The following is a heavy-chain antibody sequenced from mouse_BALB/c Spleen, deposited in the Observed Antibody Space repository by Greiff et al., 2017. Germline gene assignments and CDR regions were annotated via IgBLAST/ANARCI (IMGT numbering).Heavy chain of an antibody. V-gene: IGHV5-17*02. Sequence: DVMLVESGGGLVQPGGSRKLSCAASGFTFSSFGMHWVRQAPEKGLEWVAYISSGSSTIYYADTVKGRFTISRDNPKNTLFLQMTSLRSEDTAMYYCARPFYDGYYVGYWGQGTTLTVSS. CDR3: ARPFYDGYYVGY. CDR1: GFTFSSFG. D-gene: IGHD2-3*01. CDR2: ISSGSSTI. J-gene: IGHJ2*01.